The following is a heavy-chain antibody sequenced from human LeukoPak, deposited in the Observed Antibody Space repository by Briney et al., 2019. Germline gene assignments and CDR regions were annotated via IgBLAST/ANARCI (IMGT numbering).Heavy chain of an antibody. D-gene: IGHD1-1*01. CDR3: ARGVGTSSYYYMDV. Sequence: PSETLSLTCTVSGGSISSYYWSWIRQPPGRGLEWIGYIYYSGSTNYNPSLKSRVTISVDTSKNQFSLKLSPVTAADTAVYYCARGVGTSSYYYMDVWGKGTTVTVSS. CDR1: GGSISSYY. V-gene: IGHV4-59*01. CDR2: IYYSGST. J-gene: IGHJ6*03.